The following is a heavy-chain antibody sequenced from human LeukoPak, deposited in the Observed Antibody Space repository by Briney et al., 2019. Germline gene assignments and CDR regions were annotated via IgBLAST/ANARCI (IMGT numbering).Heavy chain of an antibody. D-gene: IGHD5-12*01. V-gene: IGHV3-23*01. Sequence: PGGSLRLSCAASGFTFRSYAMSWVRQAPGKGLEWVSAISGSGGSTYDADSVKGRFTISRDNSKNTLYLQMNSLRAEDTAVYYCAKDNGYSGYGTVDYWGQGTLVTVSS. J-gene: IGHJ4*02. CDR2: ISGSGGST. CDR3: AKDNGYSGYGTVDY. CDR1: GFTFRSYA.